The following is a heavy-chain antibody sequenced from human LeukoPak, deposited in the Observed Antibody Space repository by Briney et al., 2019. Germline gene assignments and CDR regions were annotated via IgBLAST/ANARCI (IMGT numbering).Heavy chain of an antibody. D-gene: IGHD2-15*01. Sequence: SETLSLTCAVSGYSISSGYYWGWIRQPPGKGLEWIGSIYHSGSTYYNPSLKSRVTISVDTSKSQFSLKLSSVTAADTAVYYCARRAASDYYYYYMDVWGKGTTVTVSS. CDR3: ARRAASDYYYYYMDV. J-gene: IGHJ6*03. CDR1: GYSISSGYY. V-gene: IGHV4-38-2*01. CDR2: IYHSGST.